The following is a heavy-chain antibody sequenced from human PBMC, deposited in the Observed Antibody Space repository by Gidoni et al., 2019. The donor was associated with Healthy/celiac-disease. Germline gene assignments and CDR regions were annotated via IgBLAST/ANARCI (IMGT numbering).Heavy chain of an antibody. D-gene: IGHD3-3*01. CDR2: ISGSVGST. V-gene: IGHV3-23*01. CDR1: GVTFSSYA. CDR3: AKDHPNFDFCGGYYMYYYYMDV. J-gene: IGHJ6*03. Sequence: EVQLLESGGGLVQPGGSLRLSCAAHGVTFSSYAMSWVRQAPGKGLEWVSAISGSVGSTYYADSVKGRFTISRDNSKNTLYLQMNSLRAEDTAIYYCAKDHPNFDFCGGYYMYYYYMDVWGKGTTVTVSS.